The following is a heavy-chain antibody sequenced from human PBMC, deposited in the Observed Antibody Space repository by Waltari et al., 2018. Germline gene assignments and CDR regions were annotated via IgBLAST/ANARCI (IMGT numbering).Heavy chain of an antibody. D-gene: IGHD6-13*01. CDR1: GALLTSYY. Sequence: QVQVQESGPGLVEPSETLSLTCTVSGALLTSYYWTWIRQSPGPGLETIGYFFHSGTINSHPSLNGRATISIDTSNNLFSLKLTSVTAADTAVYYCAKASSVRGRGWFDPWGQGILVTVSS. V-gene: IGHV4-59*01. CDR3: AKASSVRGRGWFDP. CDR2: FFHSGTI. J-gene: IGHJ5*02.